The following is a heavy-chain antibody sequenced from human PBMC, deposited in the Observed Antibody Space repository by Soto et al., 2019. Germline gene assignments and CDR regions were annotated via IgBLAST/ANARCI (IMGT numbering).Heavy chain of an antibody. CDR2: IKSKTDGGTT. J-gene: IGHJ6*02. Sequence: VGSLRLSCAASGFTFSNAWMSWVRQAPGKGLEWVGRIKSKTDGGTTDYAAPVKGRFTISRDDSKNTLYLQMNSLKTEDTAVYYCTTDQAPPTYYDFWSGYSDRYGMDVWGQGTTVTVSS. V-gene: IGHV3-15*01. D-gene: IGHD3-3*01. CDR1: GFTFSNAW. CDR3: TTDQAPPTYYDFWSGYSDRYGMDV.